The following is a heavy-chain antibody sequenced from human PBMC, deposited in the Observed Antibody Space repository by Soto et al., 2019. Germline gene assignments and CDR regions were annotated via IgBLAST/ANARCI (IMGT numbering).Heavy chain of an antibody. D-gene: IGHD2-2*01. CDR2: ISGDERTT. CDR1: GFTFSSHW. Sequence: EVQLVESGGGLVQPGGSLRLSCAASGFTFSSHWMNWVRQGPGKGLVWVSRISGDERTTSHADSVKGRFTISRDNAKNTLYLQMNSLRVDDTAVYYCAGGVPNCSSSSCYFDFWGQGILVIVSS. V-gene: IGHV3-74*01. J-gene: IGHJ4*02. CDR3: AGGVPNCSSSSCYFDF.